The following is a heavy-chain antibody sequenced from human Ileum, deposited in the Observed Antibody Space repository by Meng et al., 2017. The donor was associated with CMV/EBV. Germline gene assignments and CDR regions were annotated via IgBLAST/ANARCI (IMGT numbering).Heavy chain of an antibody. D-gene: IGHD3-10*01. CDR1: EFMFNKYW. CDR2: IEGDGSQK. V-gene: IGHV3-7*01. Sequence: SGFTEFMFNKYWMTWVRQAPGQGLEWVANIEGDGSQKHYADFVQGRFTISRDNANNLVFLQMNNLRPEDTAVYFCARHVYYRFDYWGQGALVTVSS. CDR3: ARHVYYRFDY. J-gene: IGHJ4*02.